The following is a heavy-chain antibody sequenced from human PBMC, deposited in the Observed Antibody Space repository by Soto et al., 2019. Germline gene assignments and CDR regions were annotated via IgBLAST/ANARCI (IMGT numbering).Heavy chain of an antibody. CDR2: IYWDDDK. CDR3: ALHLTALGYFDS. V-gene: IGHV2-5*02. CDR1: GFSLSTAGVG. J-gene: IGHJ4*02. Sequence: QITLRESGPTLVKPTQTLTLTCTFSGFSLSTAGVGVGWIRQPPGKALEWLALIYWDDDKRYRPSLKSRLTSXQXXSTNPVALTMTTMDPVDAATYYCALHLTALGYFDSWRQGTLVTVSS. D-gene: IGHD2-21*02.